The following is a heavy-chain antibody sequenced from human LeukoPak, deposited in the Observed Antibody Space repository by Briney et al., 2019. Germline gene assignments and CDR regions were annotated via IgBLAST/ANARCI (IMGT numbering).Heavy chain of an antibody. CDR2: ISSSSCYI. CDR3: ARARFGEGGYYFDY. Sequence: GGSLRLSCAASGFTFSSYSMNWVRQAPGKGLEWVSSISSSSCYIYYADSVKGRFTISRDNAKNSLYLQMYSLRAEDTAVYYCARARFGEGGYYFDYWGQGTLVTVSS. CDR1: GFTFSSYS. D-gene: IGHD3-10*01. J-gene: IGHJ4*02. V-gene: IGHV3-21*01.